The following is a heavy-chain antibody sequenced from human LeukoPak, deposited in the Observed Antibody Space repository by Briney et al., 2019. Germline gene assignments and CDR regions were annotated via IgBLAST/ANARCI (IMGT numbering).Heavy chain of an antibody. CDR3: TTGPIITMIVVVITPVGLGY. CDR1: GFTFSSYA. Sequence: GGSLRLSCAASGFTFSSYAMSWVRQAPGKGLEWVSAISGSGGSTYYADSVKGRFTISRDNSKNTLYLQMNSLKTEDTAVYYCTTGPIITMIVVVITPVGLGYWGQGTLVTVSS. CDR2: ISGSGGST. V-gene: IGHV3-23*01. J-gene: IGHJ4*02. D-gene: IGHD3-22*01.